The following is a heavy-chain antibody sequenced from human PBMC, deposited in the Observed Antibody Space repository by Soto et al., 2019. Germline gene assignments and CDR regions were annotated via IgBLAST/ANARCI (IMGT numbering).Heavy chain of an antibody. CDR1: GGTFSSYA. D-gene: IGHD3-22*01. CDR3: ARAPAHYDSSGYLAPFDY. CDR2: IIPIFGTA. V-gene: IGHV1-69*13. J-gene: IGHJ4*02. Sequence: SVKVSCKASGGTFSSYAISWVRQAPGQGLEWMGGIIPIFGTANYAQKFQGRVTITADESTSTAYMELSSLRSEDTAVYYCARAPAHYDSSGYLAPFDYWGQGTLVTVSS.